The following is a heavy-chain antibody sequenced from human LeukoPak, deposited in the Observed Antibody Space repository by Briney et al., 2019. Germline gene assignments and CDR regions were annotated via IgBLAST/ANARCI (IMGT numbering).Heavy chain of an antibody. D-gene: IGHD1-26*01. CDR1: GFTVSSNY. V-gene: IGHV3-53*01. J-gene: IGHJ1*01. CDR2: IYSGGST. CDR3: ARGEGSYYASEYFQH. Sequence: PGGSLRLSCAASGFTVSSNYMSWVRQAPGKGLEWVSVIYSGGSTYYADSVKGRVTISRDNSKNTLYLQMNSLRAEDTAVYYCARGEGSYYASEYFQHWGQGNLVTVSS.